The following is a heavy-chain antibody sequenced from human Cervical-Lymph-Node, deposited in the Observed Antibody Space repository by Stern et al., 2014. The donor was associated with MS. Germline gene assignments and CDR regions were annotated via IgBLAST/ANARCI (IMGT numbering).Heavy chain of an antibody. Sequence: VQLVESGAEVKKPGSSVKVSCKASGDTFTDYAISWVRQAPGQGPQWMGGITPIFGSADYARKFQGRLTITADRSTSTAYMDLSSLTSEDTAVYYCAREVGSLAMDVWGQGTTVIVSS. CDR1: GDTFTDYA. CDR3: AREVGSLAMDV. D-gene: IGHD1-1*01. J-gene: IGHJ6*01. V-gene: IGHV1-69*06. CDR2: ITPIFGSA.